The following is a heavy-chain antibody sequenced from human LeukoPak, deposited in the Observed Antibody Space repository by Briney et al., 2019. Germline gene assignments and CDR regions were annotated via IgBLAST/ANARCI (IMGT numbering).Heavy chain of an antibody. D-gene: IGHD3-3*01. V-gene: IGHV3-21*01. CDR3: ARVGPLQDFWSGYYSYYYYMDV. CDR2: ISSSSSYI. CDR1: GFTFSSYS. J-gene: IGHJ6*03. Sequence: KPGGSLRLSCAASGFTFSSYSMNWVRQAPWKGLEWVSSISSSSSYIYYADSVKGRFTISRDNAKNSLYLQMNSLRAEDTAVYYCARVGPLQDFWSGYYSYYYYMDVWGKGTTVTVSS.